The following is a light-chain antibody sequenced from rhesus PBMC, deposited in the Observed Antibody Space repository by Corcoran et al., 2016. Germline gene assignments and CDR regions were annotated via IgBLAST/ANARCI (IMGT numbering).Light chain of an antibody. V-gene: IGKV1-94*01. Sequence: DIQMTQSPSSLSASVGDRVTVTCRASQGINKELSWYQQKPGKAPTLLIYVASRLQTGVSSRFSGRGSGTDYTLTISRLQPEDVATYYCLQDYTTPLTFGRGTKVAIK. CDR2: VAS. CDR3: LQDYTTPLT. J-gene: IGKJ4*01. CDR1: QGINKE.